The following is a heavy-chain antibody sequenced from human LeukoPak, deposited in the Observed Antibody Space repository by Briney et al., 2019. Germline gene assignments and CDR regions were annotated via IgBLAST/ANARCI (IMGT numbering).Heavy chain of an antibody. CDR2: ISGSSGST. J-gene: IGHJ3*02. D-gene: IGHD1-26*01. V-gene: IGHV3-23*01. CDR3: AKLGGSHDAFDI. Sequence: GGSLRLSCAASGFTFSSYAMSWVRQAPGKGLEWVSAISGSSGSTYYADSVKGRFTISRDNSKNTLYLQVNSLRAEDTAVYYCAKLGGSHDAFDIWGQGTMVTVSS. CDR1: GFTFSSYA.